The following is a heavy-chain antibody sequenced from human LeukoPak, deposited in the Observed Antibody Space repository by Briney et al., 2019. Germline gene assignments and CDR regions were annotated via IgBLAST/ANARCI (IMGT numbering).Heavy chain of an antibody. J-gene: IGHJ4*02. CDR1: GYTFTSYG. CDR2: IRAYIGTT. Sequence: ASVNVSCKAYGYTFTSYGISWVRPAPGQGLEWMGWIRAYIGTTNYAQKLEGRFTVTADTSTSTAYMEVRILRCDDTAVDYCARDHRGAVAGVVGQFDYGGQGTLVTVTS. CDR3: ARDHRGAVAGVVGQFDY. V-gene: IGHV1-18*01. D-gene: IGHD6-19*01.